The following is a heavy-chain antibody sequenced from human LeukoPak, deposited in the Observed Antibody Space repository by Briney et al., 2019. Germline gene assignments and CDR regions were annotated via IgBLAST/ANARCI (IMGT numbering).Heavy chain of an antibody. CDR3: ARNEYYYDSSGTHDAFDI. D-gene: IGHD3-22*01. V-gene: IGHV2-26*01. J-gene: IGHJ3*02. CDR1: GFSLSNARRG. Sequence: SGPTLVKPTETLTLTCTVSGFSLSNARRGVSCSRQPPGKALEWLAHIFSNDEQSYSTYLQSRFTISKNTSNSQVVLTMTNMDPVDTATYYCARNEYYYDSSGTHDAFDIWGQGTMVTVSS. CDR2: IFSNDEQ.